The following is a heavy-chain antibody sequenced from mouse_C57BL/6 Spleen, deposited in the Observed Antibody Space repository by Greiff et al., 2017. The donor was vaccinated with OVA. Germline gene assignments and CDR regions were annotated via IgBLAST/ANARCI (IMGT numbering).Heavy chain of an antibody. J-gene: IGHJ2*01. CDR1: GFSLTSYG. V-gene: IGHV2-2*01. CDR2: TWSGGST. D-gene: IGHD2-4*01. Sequence: VKLQESGPGLVQPSQSLSITCTVSGFSLTSYGVHWVRQSPGKGLEWLGVTWSGGSTDYNAAFISRLSISKDNSKSQVFFKMNSLQADDTAIYYCARNNDYDVSYFDYWGQGTTLTVSS. CDR3: ARNNDYDVSYFDY.